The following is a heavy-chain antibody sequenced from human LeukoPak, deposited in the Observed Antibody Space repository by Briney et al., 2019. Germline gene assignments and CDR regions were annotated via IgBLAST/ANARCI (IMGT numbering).Heavy chain of an antibody. CDR2: MKQDGSAK. D-gene: IGHD1-26*01. J-gene: IGHJ4*01. Sequence: PGGSLRPSCVASGFTFSSYWMAWVRQAPGKGLEWVANMKQDGSAKHYADSVKGRFSISRDNSKKSVYLQMDSLRAEDTALYYCARDNVGALDYWGHGTLVTVSS. CDR3: ARDNVGALDY. CDR1: GFTFSSYW. V-gene: IGHV3-7*01.